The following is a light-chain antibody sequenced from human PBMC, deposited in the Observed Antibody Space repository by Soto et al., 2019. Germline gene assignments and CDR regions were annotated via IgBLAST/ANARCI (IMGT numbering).Light chain of an antibody. CDR2: KTS. J-gene: IGKJ1*01. Sequence: DIQMTQSPSTLSASIGDRVTVTCRASHYVSSSLAWYQQKPGKAPKLLIYKTSILESGVPSRFSGSASGTEFTLTISSLQPDDFATYWCQQYNTHPWTFGQGTKVEIK. V-gene: IGKV1-5*03. CDR1: HYVSSS. CDR3: QQYNTHPWT.